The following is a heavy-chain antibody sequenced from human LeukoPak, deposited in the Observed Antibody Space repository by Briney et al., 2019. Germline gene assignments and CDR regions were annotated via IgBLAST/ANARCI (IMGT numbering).Heavy chain of an antibody. CDR3: ASTKDDAFDI. CDR1: GGSISSGDYY. V-gene: IGHV4-30-4*01. J-gene: IGHJ3*02. Sequence: PSETLSLTCTVSGGSISSGDYYWNWIRQPPGKGLEWIGEINHSGSTNYNPSLKSRVTISVDTSKNQFSLKLSSVTAADTAVYYCASTKDDAFDIWGQGTMVTVSS. CDR2: INHSGST.